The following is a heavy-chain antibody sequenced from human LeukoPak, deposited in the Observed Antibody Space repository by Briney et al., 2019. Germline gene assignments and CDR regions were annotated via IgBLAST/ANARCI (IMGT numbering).Heavy chain of an antibody. V-gene: IGHV4-31*03. CDR3: ASVRAYYYDSSGYRFDY. D-gene: IGHD3-22*01. J-gene: IGHJ4*02. Sequence: KASHTLSLTCTVSGGSISSGGYYWSWIRQHPGKGLEWIGYIYYSGSTYYNPSLKSRVTISVDTSKNQFSLKLSSVTAADTAVYYCASVRAYYYDSSGYRFDYWGQGTLVTVSS. CDR2: IYYSGST. CDR1: GGSISSGGYY.